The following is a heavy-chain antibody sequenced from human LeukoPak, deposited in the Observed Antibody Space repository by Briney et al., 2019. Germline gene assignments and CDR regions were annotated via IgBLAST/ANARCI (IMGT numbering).Heavy chain of an antibody. V-gene: IGHV4-30-4*08. D-gene: IGHD3-3*01. CDR3: ARQFAMEGSYYFDY. J-gene: IGHJ4*02. Sequence: SQTLSLTCTVSGGSISSGDYYWSWIRQPPGKGLEWIGEINHSGSTNYNPSLKSRVTISVDTSKNQFSLKLSSVTAADTAVYYCARQFAMEGSYYFDYWGQGTLVTVSS. CDR1: GGSISSGDYY. CDR2: INHSGST.